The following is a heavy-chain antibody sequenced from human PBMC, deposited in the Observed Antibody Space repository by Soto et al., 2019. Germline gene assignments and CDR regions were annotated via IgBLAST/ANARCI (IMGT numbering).Heavy chain of an antibody. Sequence: QVQLVQSGAEVKKPGASVKVSCKASGYTFTGYYIHWVRQAPGQGLEWMGWINPNTGGTNYAQDFQGRFSMTRDMSISTVYMELSRLTSDDTAIYYCARNMDYYYGRGSGNGHGVWGQGTTVTVFS. CDR3: ARNMDYYYGRGSGNGHGV. D-gene: IGHD3-10*02. CDR1: GYTFTGYY. CDR2: INPNTGGT. J-gene: IGHJ6*02. V-gene: IGHV1-2*02.